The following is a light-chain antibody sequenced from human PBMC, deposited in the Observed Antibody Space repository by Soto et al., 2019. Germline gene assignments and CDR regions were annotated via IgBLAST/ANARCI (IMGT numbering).Light chain of an antibody. CDR1: QSVSSTL. Sequence: ELVLTQSPVALSLSSGERATLSCRASQSVSSTLLTWYQKKPGHAPSLLIYGVSSRATGIPERFSGSGSGTDFTLTISRVEPEDFAVYYCQHYGGSSWTFGQGSRVEIK. CDR3: QHYGGSSWT. J-gene: IGKJ1*01. CDR2: GVS. V-gene: IGKV3-20*01.